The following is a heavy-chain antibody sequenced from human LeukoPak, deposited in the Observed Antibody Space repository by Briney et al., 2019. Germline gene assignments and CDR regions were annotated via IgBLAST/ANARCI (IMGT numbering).Heavy chain of an antibody. CDR2: INPSGANT. CDR1: GYTFTSFY. Sequence: ASVKVSCKASGYTFTSFYIHWVRQAPGQGLEWMGIINPSGANTIYAQKFQGRVTMTRDTSISTAYMELSRLRSDDTAVYYCARVASLVAGIDYWGQGTLVTVSS. J-gene: IGHJ4*02. D-gene: IGHD6-19*01. CDR3: ARVASLVAGIDY. V-gene: IGHV1-46*01.